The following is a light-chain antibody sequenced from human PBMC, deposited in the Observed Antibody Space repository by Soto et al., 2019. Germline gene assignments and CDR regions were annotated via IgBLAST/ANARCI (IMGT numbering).Light chain of an antibody. J-gene: IGLJ1*01. V-gene: IGLV2-14*01. CDR2: EVS. CDR1: SSGVGGYNY. CDR3: SSYTSSSIDYV. Sequence: QCALTQPASVSGSPGQSITISCTGTSSGVGGYNYVSWYQQHPGKAPKLMIYEVSNRPSGVSNRFSGSKSGNTASLTISGLQAEDEADYYCSSYTSSSIDYVFGTGTKLTVL.